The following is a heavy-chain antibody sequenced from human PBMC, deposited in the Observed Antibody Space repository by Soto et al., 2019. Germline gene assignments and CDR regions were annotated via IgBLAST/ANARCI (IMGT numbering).Heavy chain of an antibody. CDR2: IYYSGST. D-gene: IGHD6-13*01. V-gene: IGHV4-59*01. CDR1: GGSISRYY. J-gene: IGHJ4*02. CDR3: ASTPRGDSKGGKYYFDY. Sequence: SETLSLTCTVSGGSISRYYWSWIRQPPGKGLEWIGYIYYSGSTNYNPSLKSRVTISVDTSKNQFSLKLSSVTAADTAVYYCASTPRGDSKGGKYYFDYWGQGTLVTVSS.